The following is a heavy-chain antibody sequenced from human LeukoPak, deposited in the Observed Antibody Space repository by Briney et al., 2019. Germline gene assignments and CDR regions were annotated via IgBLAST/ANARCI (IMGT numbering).Heavy chain of an antibody. CDR3: ARRLAGTEDY. CDR2: IYYSGRT. J-gene: IGHJ4*02. D-gene: IGHD6-13*01. CDR1: GGSISSSSYY. V-gene: IGHV4-39*01. Sequence: SETLSLTCTVSGGSISSSSYYWGWIRQPPGKGLEWIGSIYYSGRTYYNPSLKSRVTISVDTSKNQFSLKLSSVTAADTAVYYCARRLAGTEDYWGQGTLVNFSS.